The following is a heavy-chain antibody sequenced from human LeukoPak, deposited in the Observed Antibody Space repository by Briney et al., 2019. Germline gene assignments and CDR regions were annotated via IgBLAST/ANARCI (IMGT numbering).Heavy chain of an antibody. V-gene: IGHV4-34*01. CDR1: GGSFSSYY. D-gene: IGHD5-18*01. J-gene: IGHJ4*02. Sequence: SETLSLTSAVYGGSFSSYYWSWIRQPPGKGLEWIGEINHSGSTNYNPSLKSRVTISVDTSKNQFSLKLSSVTAADTAVYYCARGGYSYGKFDYWGQGTLVTVSS. CDR3: ARGGYSYGKFDY. CDR2: INHSGST.